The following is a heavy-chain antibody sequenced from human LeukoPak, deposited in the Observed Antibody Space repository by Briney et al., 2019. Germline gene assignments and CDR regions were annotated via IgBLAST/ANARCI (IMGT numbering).Heavy chain of an antibody. CDR3: ARVRYGDYVFDY. Sequence: SETLSLTCTVPGGSISSSSYYWGWIRQPPGKGLEWIGYIYHSGSTYYNPSLKSRVTISVDRSKNQFSLKLSSVTAADTAVYYCARVRYGDYVFDYWGQGALATVSS. D-gene: IGHD4-17*01. J-gene: IGHJ4*02. CDR1: GGSISSSSYY. V-gene: IGHV4-39*07. CDR2: IYHSGST.